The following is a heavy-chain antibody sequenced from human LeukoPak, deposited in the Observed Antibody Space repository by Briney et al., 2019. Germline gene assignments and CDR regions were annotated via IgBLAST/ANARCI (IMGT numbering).Heavy chain of an antibody. D-gene: IGHD3-22*01. CDR3: QLNYYDSTGSFDY. J-gene: IGHJ4*02. CDR1: GFTFSSYA. Sequence: GGSLRLSCAASGFTFSSYAMHWVRQAPGKGLEWVAVISYDGSNKYYADSVKGRFTISRDNSKNTLYLQMNSLRAEDTAVYYAQLNYYDSTGSFDYWGQGTLVTVSS. CDR2: ISYDGSNK. V-gene: IGHV3-30-3*01.